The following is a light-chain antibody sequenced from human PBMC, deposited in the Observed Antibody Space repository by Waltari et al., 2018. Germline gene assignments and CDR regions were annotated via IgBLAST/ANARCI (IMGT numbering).Light chain of an antibody. J-gene: IGKJ5*01. Sequence: EIVMTQSPVTLSVSPGERATLSCRASQSISNTLAWYQQKPGQAPRLLIYGASTMATGIPARFSGSGSGTEFTFTISSMQSEDFAVYYCQQYNKWPITFGQGTRLEIK. CDR2: GAS. CDR3: QQYNKWPIT. V-gene: IGKV3-15*01. CDR1: QSISNT.